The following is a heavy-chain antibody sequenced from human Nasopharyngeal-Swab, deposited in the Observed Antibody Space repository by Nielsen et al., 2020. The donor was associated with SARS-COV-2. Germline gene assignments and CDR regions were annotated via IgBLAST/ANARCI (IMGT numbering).Heavy chain of an antibody. V-gene: IGHV1-18*01. Sequence: WVRQAPGQGLEWMGWISAYNGNTNYAQKLQGRVTMTTDTSTSTAYMELRSLRSDDTAVYYCARGLVPSYYGSGSYEPFDYWGQGTLVTVSS. J-gene: IGHJ4*02. CDR3: ARGLVPSYYGSGSYEPFDY. CDR2: ISAYNGNT. D-gene: IGHD3-10*01.